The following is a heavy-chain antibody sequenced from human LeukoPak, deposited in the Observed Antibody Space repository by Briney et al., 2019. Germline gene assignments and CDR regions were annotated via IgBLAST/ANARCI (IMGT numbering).Heavy chain of an antibody. CDR1: GGSISSYY. J-gene: IGHJ4*02. CDR3: ARDYYGDFYFDY. Sequence: SETLSLTCTVSGGSISSYYWSWIRQPPEKGLEWIGYIYYSGSTNYNPSLKSRVTISVDTSKNQFSLKLSSVTAADTAVYYCARDYYGDFYFDYWGQGTLVTVSS. V-gene: IGHV4-59*01. CDR2: IYYSGST. D-gene: IGHD4-17*01.